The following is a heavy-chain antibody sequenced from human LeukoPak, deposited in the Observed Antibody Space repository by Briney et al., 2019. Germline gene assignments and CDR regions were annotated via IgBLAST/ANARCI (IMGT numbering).Heavy chain of an antibody. CDR2: INHSGST. D-gene: IGHD2-15*01. V-gene: IGHV4-34*01. J-gene: IGHJ3*02. Sequence: PSETLSLTCAVYGGSFSGYYWSWIRQPPGKGLEWIGEINHSGSTNNNPSLKSRVTISVDTSKNQFSLQLSSVTAADTAVYYCARGLRLLPPRFDIWGQGTMVTVSS. CDR3: ARGLRLLPPRFDI. CDR1: GGSFSGYY.